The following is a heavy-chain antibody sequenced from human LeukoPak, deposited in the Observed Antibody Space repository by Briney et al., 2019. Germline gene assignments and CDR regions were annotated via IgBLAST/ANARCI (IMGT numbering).Heavy chain of an antibody. CDR2: IYHSGST. J-gene: IGHJ6*03. CDR1: GGSISSGGYY. D-gene: IGHD7-27*01. V-gene: IGHV4-30-2*01. CDR3: AREGGLGYYYYIDV. Sequence: SQTLSLTCTVSGGSISSGGYYWSWIRQPPGKGLECIGYIYHSGSTYYNPSLKSRVTISVDRSKNQFSLKLSSVTAADTAVYYCAREGGLGYYYYIDVWGKGTTVTVSS.